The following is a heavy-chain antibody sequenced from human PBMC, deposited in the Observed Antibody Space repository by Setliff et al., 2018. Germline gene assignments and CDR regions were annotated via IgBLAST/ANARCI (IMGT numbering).Heavy chain of an antibody. D-gene: IGHD1-26*01. CDR1: GFTFSTYV. V-gene: IGHV3-23*01. J-gene: IGHJ4*02. CDR3: MKKIIAGGGPPYDYFDY. Sequence: GGSLSLSCAASGFTFSTYVMTWVRQAPGKGLEWVSSIHGEGINTYYADSVKGRFTISRDNSKNTLFLQMNSLRADDTALYYCMKKIIAGGGPPYDYFDYWGQGTLVTVSS. CDR2: IHGEGINT.